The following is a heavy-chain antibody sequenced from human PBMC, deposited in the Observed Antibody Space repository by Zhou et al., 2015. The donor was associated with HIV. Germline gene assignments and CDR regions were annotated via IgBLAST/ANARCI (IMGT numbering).Heavy chain of an antibody. V-gene: IGHV1-46*01. CDR2: INPSGGST. CDR1: GYTFTSYY. Sequence: QVQLVQSGAEVKKPGASVKVSCKASGYTFTSYYMHWVRQAPGQGLEWMGIINPSGGSTNYAQKFQGRITMTRDTSTSTVYMELTSLRSEDTAVYHCARDWRFPWWNGGYFDYWGRGNPGHRLL. J-gene: IGHJ4*02. CDR3: ARDWRFPWWNGGYFDY. D-gene: IGHD1-1*01.